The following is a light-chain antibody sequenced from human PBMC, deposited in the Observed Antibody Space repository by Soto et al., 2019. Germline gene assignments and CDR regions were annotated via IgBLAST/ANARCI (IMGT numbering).Light chain of an antibody. CDR2: EVS. CDR3: CSYAGSSTSLVV. V-gene: IGLV2-23*02. Sequence: QSALTQPASVSGSPGQSITISCTGTSSDVGSYNLVSWYQQHPGKAPKLMIYEVSKRPSGVSNRFSGSKSGNTASLKISGLQAEDEADYYCCSYAGSSTSLVVFGGGTKLTVL. J-gene: IGLJ2*01. CDR1: SSDVGSYNL.